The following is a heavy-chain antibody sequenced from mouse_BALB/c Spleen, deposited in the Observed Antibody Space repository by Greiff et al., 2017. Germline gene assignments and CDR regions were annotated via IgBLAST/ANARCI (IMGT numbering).Heavy chain of an antibody. CDR3: ASFTTTDYYAMDY. Sequence: EVHLVESGGGLVKPGGSLKLSCAASGFTFSSYAMSWVRQTPEKRLEWVASIRSGGSTYYPDSVKGRFTISRDNARNILYLQMSSLRSEYTAMYYCASFTTTDYYAMDYWGQGTSVTVSS. J-gene: IGHJ4*01. CDR1: GFTFSSYA. V-gene: IGHV5-6-5*01. D-gene: IGHD2-12*01. CDR2: IRSGGST.